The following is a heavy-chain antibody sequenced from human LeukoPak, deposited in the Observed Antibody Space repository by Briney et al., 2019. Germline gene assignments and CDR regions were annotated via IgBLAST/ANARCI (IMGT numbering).Heavy chain of an antibody. V-gene: IGHV3-53*01. J-gene: IGHJ4*02. CDR2: IYSGGST. D-gene: IGHD1-26*01. CDR3: ARDIGSGNYFDH. CDR1: GFTVSSNY. Sequence: PGGSLRLSCAASGFTVSSNYMSWVRQAPGRGLEWVSVIYSGGSTFYADSVKGRFTISRDNSKNTLYLQVNSLRVEDTAVYYCARDIGSGNYFDHWGQGTLVTVTS.